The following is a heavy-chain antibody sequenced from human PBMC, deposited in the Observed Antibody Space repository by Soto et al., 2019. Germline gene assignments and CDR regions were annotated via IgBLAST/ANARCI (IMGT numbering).Heavy chain of an antibody. D-gene: IGHD1-26*01. V-gene: IGHV4-59*08. CDR3: ERRGGIVGAHKAFDI. CDR2: IYYSGST. CDR1: GGSISSYY. J-gene: IGHJ3*02. Sequence: QVQLQESGPGLVKPSETLSLTCTVSGGSISSYYWSWIRQPPGKGLEWIGYIYYSGSTNYNPSLKSRVTISVDTSKDQFSLKLSSVNAADTDGYYCERRGGIVGAHKAFDIWGQGTMVTVSS.